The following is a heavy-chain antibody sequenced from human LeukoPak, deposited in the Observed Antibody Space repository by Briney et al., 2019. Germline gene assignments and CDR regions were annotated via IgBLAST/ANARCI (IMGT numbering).Heavy chain of an antibody. CDR3: AREDSGSYGLGWFDP. V-gene: IGHV1-18*01. CDR1: GYTFTSYG. J-gene: IGHJ5*02. D-gene: IGHD1-26*01. CDR2: ISAYNGNT. Sequence: GASVKVSCKASGYTFTSYGISWVRQAPGQGLEWMGWISAYNGNTNYAQKLQGRVTMTTDTSTSTAYMELRSLRSDDTAVYYCAREDSGSYGLGWFDPWGQGTLVTVSS.